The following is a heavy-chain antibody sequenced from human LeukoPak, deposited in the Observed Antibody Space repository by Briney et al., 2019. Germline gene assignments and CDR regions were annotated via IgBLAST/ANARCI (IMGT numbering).Heavy chain of an antibody. J-gene: IGHJ4*02. CDR3: ATRITMVRGVIKDY. D-gene: IGHD3-10*01. Sequence: SKTLSLTCTVSGGSISSGGYYWSWIRQHPGKGLEWIGCIYYSGSTYYNPSLKSRVTISVDTSKNQFSLKLSSVTAADTAVYYCATRITMVRGVIKDYWGQGTLVTVSS. CDR1: GGSISSGGYY. V-gene: IGHV4-31*03. CDR2: IYYSGST.